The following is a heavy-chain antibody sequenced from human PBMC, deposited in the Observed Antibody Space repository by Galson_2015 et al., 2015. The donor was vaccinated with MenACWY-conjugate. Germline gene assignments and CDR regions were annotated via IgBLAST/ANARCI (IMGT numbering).Heavy chain of an antibody. J-gene: IGHJ4*02. D-gene: IGHD2/OR15-2a*01. Sequence: VTLSLPCTVSGGSISSYYWSWIRQPPGEGLEWIGYIYYSGSTYYNPSLKSRVTISVDTSKNQFSLKLSSVTAADTAVYYCAREFSYWGQGTLVAVSS. V-gene: IGHV4-59*01. CDR1: GGSISSYY. CDR2: IYYSGST. CDR3: AREFSY.